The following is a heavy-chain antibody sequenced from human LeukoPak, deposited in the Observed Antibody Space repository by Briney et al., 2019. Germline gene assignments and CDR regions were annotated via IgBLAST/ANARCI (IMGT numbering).Heavy chain of an antibody. D-gene: IGHD4-17*01. Sequence: SETLPLTCTVSGGSISSSSYSWSWIRQPPGKGLEWIGYIYYSGSTNYNPSLKSRVTISVDTSKNQFSLKLSSVTAADTAVYYCAREIPPYGDYVGWYFDLWGRGTLVTVSS. J-gene: IGHJ2*01. CDR2: IYYSGST. CDR1: GGSISSSSYS. V-gene: IGHV4-61*01. CDR3: AREIPPYGDYVGWYFDL.